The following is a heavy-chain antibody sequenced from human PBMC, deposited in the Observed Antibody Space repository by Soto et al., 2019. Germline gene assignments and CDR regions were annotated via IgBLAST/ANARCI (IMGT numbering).Heavy chain of an antibody. CDR2: ISNDETNR. CDR1: GFTFSNYV. J-gene: IGHJ4*02. CDR3: ATQGTDSSSWYRYFDF. V-gene: IGHV3-30-3*01. D-gene: IGHD6-13*01. Sequence: GGSLRLSCAASGFTFSNYVMYWVRQAPGKGLEWVALISNDETNRYYADSVKGRFTVSRDNSRNTLFLQMNSLRAEDTAVYYCATQGTDSSSWYRYFDFWGQGTLVTVSS.